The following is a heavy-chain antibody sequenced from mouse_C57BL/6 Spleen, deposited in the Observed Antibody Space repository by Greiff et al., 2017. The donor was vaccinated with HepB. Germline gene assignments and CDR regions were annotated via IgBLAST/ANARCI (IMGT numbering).Heavy chain of an antibody. D-gene: IGHD2-2*01. CDR2: ISDGGSYT. J-gene: IGHJ3*01. Sequence: EVMLVESGGGLVKPGGSLKLSCAASGFTFSSYAMSWVRQTPEKRLEWVATISDGGSYTYYPDNVKGRFTISRDNAKNNLYLQMSHLKSEDTAMYYCAREEVTTRFAYWGQGTLVTVSA. CDR1: GFTFSSYA. V-gene: IGHV5-4*01. CDR3: AREEVTTRFAY.